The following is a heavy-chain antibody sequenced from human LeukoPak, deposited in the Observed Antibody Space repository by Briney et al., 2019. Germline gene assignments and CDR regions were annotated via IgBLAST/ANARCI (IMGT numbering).Heavy chain of an antibody. CDR2: ISYDGSNK. Sequence: GGSLRLSCAASGFTFSSYAMHWVRQAPGKGLEWVAVISYDGSNKYYADSVEGRFTISRDNSRNTLYLQMNSLRAEDTAVYYCARNAVAGTRSNWFDPWGQGTLVTVSS. CDR1: GFTFSSYA. D-gene: IGHD6-19*01. J-gene: IGHJ5*02. V-gene: IGHV3-30*01. CDR3: ARNAVAGTRSNWFDP.